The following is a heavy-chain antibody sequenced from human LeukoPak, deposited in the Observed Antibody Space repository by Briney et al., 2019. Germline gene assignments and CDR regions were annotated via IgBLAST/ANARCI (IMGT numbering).Heavy chain of an antibody. CDR3: AIGKVSYGYGDRLTVCY. J-gene: IGHJ4*02. CDR1: GGTFSSYA. CDR2: IIPIFGTA. Sequence: ASVKVSCKASGGTFSSYAISWVRQAPGQGLEWMGRIIPIFGTANYAQKFQGRVTITTDESTSTAYMELSSLRSEDTAVYYCAIGKVSYGYGDRLTVCYWGQAALVTVSS. D-gene: IGHD5-18*01. V-gene: IGHV1-69*05.